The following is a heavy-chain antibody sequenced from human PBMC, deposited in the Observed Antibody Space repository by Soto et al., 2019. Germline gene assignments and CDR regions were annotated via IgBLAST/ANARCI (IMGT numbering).Heavy chain of an antibody. V-gene: IGHV5-10-1*01. D-gene: IGHD3-10*01. CDR2: IDPSDSCT. CDR1: GYSFTIYC. Sequence: RGESLKTSCKGSGYSFTIYCLSWVLQMPWKGLEWMGRIDPSDSCTNYSPSFQGHVTISADKSISTAYLQWSSLKASDTAMYYCARHHVVRGKGDGMDVWGQGTTVTVSS. J-gene: IGHJ6*02. CDR3: ARHHVVRGKGDGMDV.